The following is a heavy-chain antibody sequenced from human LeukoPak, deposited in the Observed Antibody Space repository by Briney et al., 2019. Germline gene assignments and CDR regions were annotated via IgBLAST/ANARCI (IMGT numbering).Heavy chain of an antibody. V-gene: IGHV3-33*05. Sequence: GGSLRLSCAASGFTFSRHGMHWVRQAPGKGLEWVAVISYDESHKDYGDLVKGRFTISRDNSKNTLYLQMDSLRVGDTAVYYCARDRMYYDFWSGYYTGIPNGQFDYWGQGALVTVSS. CDR3: ARDRMYYDFWSGYYTGIPNGQFDY. J-gene: IGHJ4*02. CDR1: GFTFSRHG. D-gene: IGHD3-3*01. CDR2: ISYDESHK.